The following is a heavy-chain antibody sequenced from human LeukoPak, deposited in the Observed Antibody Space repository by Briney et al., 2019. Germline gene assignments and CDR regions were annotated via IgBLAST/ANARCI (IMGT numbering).Heavy chain of an antibody. D-gene: IGHD6-13*01. V-gene: IGHV1-69*04. J-gene: IGHJ5*02. CDR2: IIPILGIA. Sequence: ASVKVSCKASGGTFSSYAISWVRQAPGQGLEWVGRIIPILGIANYAQKFQGRVTITADKSTSTAYMELSSLRSEDTAVYYCARAPGRIAAAGTGGNWFDPWGQGTLVTVSS. CDR3: ARAPGRIAAAGTGGNWFDP. CDR1: GGTFSSYA.